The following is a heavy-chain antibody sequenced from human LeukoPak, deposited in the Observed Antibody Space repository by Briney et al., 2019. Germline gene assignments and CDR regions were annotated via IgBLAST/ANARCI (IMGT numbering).Heavy chain of an antibody. V-gene: IGHV4-4*07. CDR1: GGSISSYY. CDR3: ARNGGSGTYYDGSFDY. CDR2: IYTSGST. J-gene: IGHJ4*02. Sequence: PSETLSLTCTVSGGSISSYYWSWIRQSAGKGLEWMGRIYTSGSTNYNPSLKSRVTMSVDTSKNQFSLKLSSVTAADTAVYYCARNGGSGTYYDGSFDYWGQGTLVTVSS. D-gene: IGHD1-26*01.